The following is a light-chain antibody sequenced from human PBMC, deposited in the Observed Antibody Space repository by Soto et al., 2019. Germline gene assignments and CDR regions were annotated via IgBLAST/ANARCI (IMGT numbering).Light chain of an antibody. V-gene: IGKV3-20*01. J-gene: IGKJ5*01. CDR2: GAS. Sequence: IVLTQSPGTLSLSPGERATLSCRASQSVTTQLAWYQQKPGQAPRLIIHGASSRATGVPDRITGSGSGTDFTLSISRLEPEDFAVYYCQQYGGSPPITFGQGTRLEIK. CDR1: QSVTTQ. CDR3: QQYGGSPPIT.